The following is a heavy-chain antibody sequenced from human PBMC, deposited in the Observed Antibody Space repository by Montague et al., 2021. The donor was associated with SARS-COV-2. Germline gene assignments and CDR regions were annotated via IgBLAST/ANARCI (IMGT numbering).Heavy chain of an antibody. CDR3: ARDGLHNWFYP. V-gene: IGHV4-59*01. CDR1: NGSINSYY. Sequence: SETLSLTCTVSNGSINSYYWSWVRQPPGKRLEWIGYIYYRGSTNYNPSLESRVTMSIDTSKNQFSLKLRSVTAADTAVYFCARDGLHNWFYPWGQGTLVIVSS. J-gene: IGHJ5*02. CDR2: IYYRGST.